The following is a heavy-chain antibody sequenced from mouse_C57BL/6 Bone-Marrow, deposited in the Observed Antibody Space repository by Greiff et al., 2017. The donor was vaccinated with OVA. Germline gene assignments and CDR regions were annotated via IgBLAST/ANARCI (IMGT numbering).Heavy chain of an antibody. Sequence: QVQLQQPGAELVKPGASVKLSCKASGYTFTSYWMQWVKQRPGQGLEWIGEIDPSDSYTNYNQKFKGKATLTVDTSSSTAYMQLRSLTSEDSAVYYCARSPTVVAFDYWGQGTTLTVSS. CDR1: GYTFTSYW. CDR3: ARSPTVVAFDY. J-gene: IGHJ2*01. CDR2: IDPSDSYT. D-gene: IGHD1-1*01. V-gene: IGHV1-50*01.